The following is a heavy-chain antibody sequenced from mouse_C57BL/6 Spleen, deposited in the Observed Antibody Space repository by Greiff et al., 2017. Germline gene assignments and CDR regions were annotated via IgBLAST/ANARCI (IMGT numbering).Heavy chain of an antibody. Sequence: QVQLKQSGPELVKPGASVKISCKASGYAFSSSWMNWVKQRPGKGLEWIGRIYPGDGDTNYNGKFKGKATLTADKSSSTAYMQLSSLTSEDSAVYFCAIDSSPYAMDYWGQGTSVTVSS. CDR2: IYPGDGDT. CDR3: AIDSSPYAMDY. CDR1: GYAFSSSW. V-gene: IGHV1-82*01. J-gene: IGHJ4*01. D-gene: IGHD3-2*01.